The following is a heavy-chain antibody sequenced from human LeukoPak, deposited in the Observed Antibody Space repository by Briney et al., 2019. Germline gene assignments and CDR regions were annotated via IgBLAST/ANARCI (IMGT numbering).Heavy chain of an antibody. CDR2: ISSSGNAI. Sequence: PGGSLRLSCAASGLTFSSYGMSWVRQAPGKGLEGVSYISSSGNAIYYADSGKGRFTISRDNAKNSLYLQMNSLRAEDTAVYYCAINGFSSGWYEPYYFDNWGQGTLVTVSS. D-gene: IGHD6-19*01. V-gene: IGHV3-48*04. CDR3: AINGFSSGWYEPYYFDN. CDR1: GLTFSSYG. J-gene: IGHJ4*02.